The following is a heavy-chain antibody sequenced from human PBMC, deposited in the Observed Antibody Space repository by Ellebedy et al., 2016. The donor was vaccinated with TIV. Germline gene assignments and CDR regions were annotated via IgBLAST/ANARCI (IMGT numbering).Heavy chain of an antibody. D-gene: IGHD3-22*01. CDR2: IRYDGRNK. Sequence: GESLKISCAASGFTFSSYGMHWVRQAPGKVLDWVAFIRYDGRNKHYADSVKVRFTISRDNSKNTLYLQMNSLRAEDTAIYYCAKDDSSGFSSWGQGTVVTVSS. V-gene: IGHV3-30*02. J-gene: IGHJ3*01. CDR3: AKDDSSGFSS. CDR1: GFTFSSYG.